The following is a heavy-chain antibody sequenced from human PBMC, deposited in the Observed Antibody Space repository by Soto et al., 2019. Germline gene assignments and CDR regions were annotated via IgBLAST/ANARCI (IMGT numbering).Heavy chain of an antibody. Sequence: SETLSLTCAVYGGSFSGYYWSWIRQPPGKGLEWIGEINHSGSTNYNPSLKSRVTISVDTSKNQFSLKLSSVTAADTAVYYCARHPRPGFWSGYYGYYYGMDVWGQGTTVTVSS. J-gene: IGHJ6*02. V-gene: IGHV4-34*01. D-gene: IGHD3-3*01. CDR2: INHSGST. CDR3: ARHPRPGFWSGYYGYYYGMDV. CDR1: GGSFSGYY.